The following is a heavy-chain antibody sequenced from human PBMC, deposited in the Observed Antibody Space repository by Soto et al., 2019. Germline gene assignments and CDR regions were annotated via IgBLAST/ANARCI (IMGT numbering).Heavy chain of an antibody. CDR3: ARGISTTRYYYYYGMDV. J-gene: IGHJ6*02. CDR2: INPSGGVT. Sequence: ASVKVSCKASGYTLTSYYLHWVRQAPGQGPEWMGIINPSGGVTNDAQKFQDRVTMTSDTSTSTVYMELSSLRSEDTAVYYCARGISTTRYYYYYGMDVWGQGTTVTVSS. D-gene: IGHD2-2*01. V-gene: IGHV1-46*01. CDR1: GYTLTSYY.